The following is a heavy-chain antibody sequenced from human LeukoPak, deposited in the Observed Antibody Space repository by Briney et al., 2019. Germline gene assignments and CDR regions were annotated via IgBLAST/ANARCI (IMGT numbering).Heavy chain of an antibody. Sequence: SETLSLTCAVHGGSFNDYYWSWIHQPPGKGLEWIGEIYHSGSTNYNPSLKSRVTISVDKSKNQFSLKLSSVTAADTAVYYCARDGGPTAFDYWGQGTLVTVSS. CDR2: IYHSGST. CDR1: GGSFNDYY. D-gene: IGHD3-16*01. V-gene: IGHV4-34*01. CDR3: ARDGGPTAFDY. J-gene: IGHJ4*02.